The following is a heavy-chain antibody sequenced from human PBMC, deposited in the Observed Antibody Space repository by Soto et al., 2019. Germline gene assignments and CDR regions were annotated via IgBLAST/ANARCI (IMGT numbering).Heavy chain of an antibody. J-gene: IGHJ6*02. Sequence: QVQLVQSGAEVKKPGSSVKVSCKASGGTFGSSAITWVRRAPGQGLEWLGGLIPILNSPAYAQKFQASDGITAEEITSQAYMELNSLRVDDTAVDYCAREATYGNRATCPKFYDIDVWGQGTTVTVAS. CDR2: LIPILNSP. V-gene: IGHV1-69*01. CDR1: GGTFGSSA. D-gene: IGHD2-21*01. CDR3: AREATYGNRATCPKFYDIDV.